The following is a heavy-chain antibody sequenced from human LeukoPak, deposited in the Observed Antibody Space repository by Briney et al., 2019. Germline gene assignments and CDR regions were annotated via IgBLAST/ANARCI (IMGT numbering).Heavy chain of an antibody. CDR2: ISYDGSNK. J-gene: IGHJ4*02. D-gene: IGHD3-22*01. CDR1: GFTFSSYA. CDR3: ARDPIVVVMTYYFDY. Sequence: GGSLRLSCAASGFTFSSYAMHWVRQAPGKGLEWVAVISYDGSNKNYAHSVKGRFTISRDNSKNTLYRQMNSLRAEDTAVYYCARDPIVVVMTYYFDYWGQGTLVTVSS. V-gene: IGHV3-30-3*01.